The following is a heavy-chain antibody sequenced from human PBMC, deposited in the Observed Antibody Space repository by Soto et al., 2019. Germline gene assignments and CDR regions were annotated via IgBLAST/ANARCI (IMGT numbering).Heavy chain of an antibody. D-gene: IGHD3-9*01. CDR3: ARGLGPYYDILTGYYDSEVDY. CDR1: GYTFTSYG. Sequence: ASVKVSCKASGYTFTSYGISWVRQAPGQGLEWMGWISAYNGNTNYAQKLQGRVTMTTDTSTSTAYMELRSLRSDDTAVYYCARGLGPYYDILTGYYDSEVDYWGQGTLVTVS. J-gene: IGHJ4*02. CDR2: ISAYNGNT. V-gene: IGHV1-18*01.